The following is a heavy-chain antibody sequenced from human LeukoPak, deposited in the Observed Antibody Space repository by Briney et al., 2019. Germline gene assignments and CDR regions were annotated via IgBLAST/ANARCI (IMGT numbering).Heavy chain of an antibody. CDR1: GGSISSGDYY. V-gene: IGHV4-30-4*01. Sequence: PSQTLSLTCTVSGGSISSGDYYWSWIRQPPGKGLEWIGYIYHSGSTYYNPSLKSRVTISVDTSKNQFSLKLSSVTAADTAVYYCASSSYNWNDRHNYYYGMDVWGQGTTVTVSS. D-gene: IGHD1-20*01. CDR2: IYHSGST. CDR3: ASSSYNWNDRHNYYYGMDV. J-gene: IGHJ6*02.